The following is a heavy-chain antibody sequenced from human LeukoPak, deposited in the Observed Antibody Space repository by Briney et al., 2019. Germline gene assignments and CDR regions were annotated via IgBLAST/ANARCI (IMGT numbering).Heavy chain of an antibody. CDR2: ISDSTNTI. D-gene: IGHD1-26*01. CDR1: GFTFSDYY. V-gene: IGHV3-11*01. Sequence: PGGSLRLSCAASGFTFSDYYMTWIRQAPGKGLEWVSYISDSTNTIYYADSVKGRFTISRGNAKNSLYLQMNSLRAEDTAVYYCARAVGASEGVDYWGQGTLVTVSP. J-gene: IGHJ4*02. CDR3: ARAVGASEGVDY.